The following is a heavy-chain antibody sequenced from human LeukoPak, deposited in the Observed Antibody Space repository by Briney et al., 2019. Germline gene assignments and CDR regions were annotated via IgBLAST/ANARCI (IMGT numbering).Heavy chain of an antibody. D-gene: IGHD2-21*02. CDR1: GGTLSSYA. CDR3: ATTAQAHYYHYYGMDV. CDR2: IIPIFGTA. V-gene: IGHV1-69*13. J-gene: IGHJ6*02. Sequence: SVKVSCKASGGTLSSYAISWVRQAPGQGLEWMGGIIPIFGTANYAQKFQGRVTITADESTSTAYMELSSLRSEDTAVYYCATTAQAHYYHYYGMDVWGQGTTVTVSS.